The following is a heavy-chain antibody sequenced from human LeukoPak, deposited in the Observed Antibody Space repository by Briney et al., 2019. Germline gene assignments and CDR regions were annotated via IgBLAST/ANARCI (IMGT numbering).Heavy chain of an antibody. CDR3: ASGHGYNYGTFEY. D-gene: IGHD5-12*01. CDR1: GFMFSSYG. Sequence: GGSLRLSCAASGFMFSSYGMSWVRQAPGKGLEWVSAISGSGSATYYADSVKGRFTISRDNSKNTLYLQMNSLRVEDTAVYYCASGHGYNYGTFEYWGQGTLVTVSS. V-gene: IGHV3-23*01. CDR2: ISGSGSAT. J-gene: IGHJ4*02.